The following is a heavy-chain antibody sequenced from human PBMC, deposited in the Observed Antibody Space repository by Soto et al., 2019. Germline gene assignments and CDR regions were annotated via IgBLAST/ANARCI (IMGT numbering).Heavy chain of an antibody. V-gene: IGHV3-21*01. CDR1: GFTFSSYG. CDR3: ANGYGSTI. Sequence: PGGSLRFSCAASGFTFSSYGMNWVRQAPGKGLEWVSSISSSGNYIYYADSVKGRFTISRDNAKNSLYLQMNSLRAEDTAVYYCANGYGSTIWGQGTLVTVSS. D-gene: IGHD3-10*01. CDR2: ISSSGNYI. J-gene: IGHJ4*02.